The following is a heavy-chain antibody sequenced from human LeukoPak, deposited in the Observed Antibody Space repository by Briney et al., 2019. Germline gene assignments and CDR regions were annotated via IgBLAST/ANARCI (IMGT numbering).Heavy chain of an antibody. CDR2: IYYSGST. CDR3: ARIYYSSSYDYWYFDL. V-gene: IGHV4-39*07. D-gene: IGHD6-13*01. Sequence: SETLSLTCSVSGGSITGDNYYWGWIRQPPGKGLEWIGSIYYSGSTNYNPLFRSPVTISVDTSKNQFSLKLTSVTAADTAMYYCARIYYSSSYDYWYFDLWGRGTLVTVSS. J-gene: IGHJ2*01. CDR1: GGSITGDNYY.